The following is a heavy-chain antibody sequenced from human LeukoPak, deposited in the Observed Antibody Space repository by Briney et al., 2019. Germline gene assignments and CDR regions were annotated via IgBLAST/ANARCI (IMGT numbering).Heavy chain of an antibody. CDR1: GFSFSSYE. J-gene: IGHJ4*02. V-gene: IGHV3-30*18. CDR3: AKSLWFGELLY. D-gene: IGHD3-10*01. Sequence: PGGSLRLSCAASGFSFSSYEMNWIRQAPGKGLEWVAVISYDGSNKYYADSVKGRFIVSRDNSKNTLYLQMNSLRAEDTAVYYCAKSLWFGELLYWGQGTLVTVSS. CDR2: ISYDGSNK.